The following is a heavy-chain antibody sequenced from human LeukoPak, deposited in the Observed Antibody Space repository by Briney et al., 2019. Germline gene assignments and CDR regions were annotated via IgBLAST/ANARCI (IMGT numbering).Heavy chain of an antibody. Sequence: ASVKVSCKASGYTFTGYYTHWVRQAPGQGLEWMGWINPNSGGTNYAQKFQGRVTMTRDTSISTAYMELSRLRSDDTAVYYCARDRYDFWSGYYSYWGQGTLVTVSS. CDR1: GYTFTGYY. CDR3: ARDRYDFWSGYYSY. V-gene: IGHV1-2*02. D-gene: IGHD3-3*01. J-gene: IGHJ4*02. CDR2: INPNSGGT.